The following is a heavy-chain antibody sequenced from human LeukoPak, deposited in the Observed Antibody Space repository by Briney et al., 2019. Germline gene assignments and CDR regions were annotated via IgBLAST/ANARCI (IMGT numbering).Heavy chain of an antibody. J-gene: IGHJ4*02. Sequence: GGSLRLSCAASGFTFSSYEMNWVRQAPGKGPEWVSYMSSSGSTIYYADSVKGRFTISRDNAKNSLYLQMNSLRAEDTAVYYCARGVRSSRRGIDYWGQGTLVTVSS. CDR2: MSSSGSTI. D-gene: IGHD5-24*01. V-gene: IGHV3-48*03. CDR1: GFTFSSYE. CDR3: ARGVRSSRRGIDY.